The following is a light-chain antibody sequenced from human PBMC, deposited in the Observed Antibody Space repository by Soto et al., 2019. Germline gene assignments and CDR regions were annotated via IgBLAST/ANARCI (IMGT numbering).Light chain of an antibody. V-gene: IGLV2-23*02. CDR2: EVS. CDR1: RSYVGNYNL. J-gene: IGLJ1*01. CDR3: CSYAGSRTFV. Sequence: QSAPTQPAPLSGFPWQSNTLSFPGTRSYVGNYNLVSWYQQHPGKAPKLMICEVSKRPSGVSNRFSGSKSGNTASLTISGLQAEDEADYYCCSYAGSRTFVFGTGTKVTVL.